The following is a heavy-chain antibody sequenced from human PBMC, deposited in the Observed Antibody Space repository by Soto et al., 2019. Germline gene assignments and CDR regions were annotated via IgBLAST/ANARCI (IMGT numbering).Heavy chain of an antibody. CDR2: ISGSGGST. CDR3: AKVGITVTTLRSFFFDI. J-gene: IGHJ3*02. V-gene: IGHV3-23*01. D-gene: IGHD4-17*01. CDR1: GFTFSSYA. Sequence: GGSLRLSCAASGFTFSSYAMSWVRQAPGKGLEWASAISGSGGSTYYADSVKGRFTISRDNSKNTLYLQMNSLRAEDTAVYYCAKVGITVTTLRSFFFDIWGQGTMVTVSS.